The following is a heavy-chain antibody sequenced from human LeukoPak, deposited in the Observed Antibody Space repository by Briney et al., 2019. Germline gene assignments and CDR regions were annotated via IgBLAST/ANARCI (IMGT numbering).Heavy chain of an antibody. Sequence: GGSLRLSCAASGFTFDDYAMHWVRHAPGKGLEWVSLISWDGGSTYYADSVKGRFTISRDNSKNSLYLQMNSLRAEDTALYYCAKDSNGGFGEFNYFDYWGQGTLVTVSS. V-gene: IGHV3-43D*03. CDR2: ISWDGGST. CDR1: GFTFDDYA. J-gene: IGHJ4*02. D-gene: IGHD3-10*01. CDR3: AKDSNGGFGEFNYFDY.